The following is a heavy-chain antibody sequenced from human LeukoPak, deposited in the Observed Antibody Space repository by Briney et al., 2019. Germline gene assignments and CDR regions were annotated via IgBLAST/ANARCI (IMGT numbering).Heavy chain of an antibody. CDR2: IYYSGTT. CDR3: ARSKYYFDY. J-gene: IGHJ4*02. Sequence: SETLSLTCTVSSGSISSDYWSWIRQPPGKGLEWIGYIYYSGTTNYNPSLKSRVTMSVDTPNKLFTLKLSSVTAADTAVYYCARSKYYFDYWGQGSLVTVSS. CDR1: SGSISSDY. D-gene: IGHD2/OR15-2a*01. V-gene: IGHV4-59*01.